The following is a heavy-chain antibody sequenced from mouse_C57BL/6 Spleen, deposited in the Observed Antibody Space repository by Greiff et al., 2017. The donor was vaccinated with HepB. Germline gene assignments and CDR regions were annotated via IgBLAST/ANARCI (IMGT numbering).Heavy chain of an antibody. V-gene: IGHV1-15*01. J-gene: IGHJ3*01. D-gene: IGHD2-2*01. Sequence: QVQLKESGAELVRPGASVTLSCKASGYTFTDYEMHWVKQTPVHGLEWIGAIDPETGGTAYNQKFKGKAILTADKSSSTAYMELRSLTSEDSAVYYCTRWGGYGLYGFAYWGQGTLVTVSA. CDR1: GYTFTDYE. CDR2: IDPETGGT. CDR3: TRWGGYGLYGFAY.